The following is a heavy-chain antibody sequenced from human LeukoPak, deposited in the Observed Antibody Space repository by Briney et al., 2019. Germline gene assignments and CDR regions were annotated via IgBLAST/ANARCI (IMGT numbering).Heavy chain of an antibody. CDR1: GGSIRSGDYY. V-gene: IGHV4-30-4*08. J-gene: IGHJ4*02. CDR3: ARGITSGYDYPYYFDY. Sequence: SETLSLTCTVSGGSIRSGDYYWSWIRQPPGKGLEWIGYIYYSGSTYYNPSLKSRVTISVDTSKNQFSLKLSSVTAADTAVYYCARGITSGYDYPYYFDYWGQGTLVTVSS. CDR2: IYYSGST. D-gene: IGHD5-12*01.